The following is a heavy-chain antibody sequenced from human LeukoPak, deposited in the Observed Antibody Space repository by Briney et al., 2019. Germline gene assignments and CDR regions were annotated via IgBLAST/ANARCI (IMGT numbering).Heavy chain of an antibody. CDR1: GDIFTTYG. D-gene: IGHD2-15*01. J-gene: IGHJ4*02. CDR2: ISGYNGNT. CDR3: ARGLSCSGNTCYAAHFDS. Sequence: ASVKVSCKASGDIFTTYGITWVRQAPGQGLEWMGWISGYNGNTEYTQKFQGRVAMTRDTSTSTAYMELRSLRSDDTAVYYCARGLSCSGNTCYAAHFDSWGQGTLVTVSS. V-gene: IGHV1-18*01.